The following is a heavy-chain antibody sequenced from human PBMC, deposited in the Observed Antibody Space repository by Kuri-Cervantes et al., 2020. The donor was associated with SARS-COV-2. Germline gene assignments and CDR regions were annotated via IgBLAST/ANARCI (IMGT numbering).Heavy chain of an antibody. CDR3: ARGVGSGIVVVPAAMRSSFDI. CDR2: ISAYNGNT. J-gene: IGHJ3*02. V-gene: IGHV1-18*04. D-gene: IGHD2-2*01. CDR1: GYTFSDYSDYY. Sequence: ASVKVSCKASGYTFSDYSDYYMYWVRQAPGQGLEWMGWISAYNGNTNYAQKLQSRVTMTTDTSTSTAYMELRSLRSDDTAVYYCARGVGSGIVVVPAAMRSSFDIWGQGTMVTVSS.